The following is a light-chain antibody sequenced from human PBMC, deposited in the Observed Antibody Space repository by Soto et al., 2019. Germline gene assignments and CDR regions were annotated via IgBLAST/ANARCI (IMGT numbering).Light chain of an antibody. CDR3: QQYRNWPRT. Sequence: ETVMTQSPATLSVSPGAGATLSCRASQTINNNLAWYQQKPGQAPRLLIYGASRRATGVPARFSGSGSGTEFTLTINNLQSEDFAVYYCQQYRNWPRTFGQGTKVDIK. CDR2: GAS. CDR1: QTINNN. V-gene: IGKV3-15*01. J-gene: IGKJ1*01.